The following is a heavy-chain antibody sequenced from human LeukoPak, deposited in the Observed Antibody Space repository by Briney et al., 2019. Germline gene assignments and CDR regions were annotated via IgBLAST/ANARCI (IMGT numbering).Heavy chain of an antibody. Sequence: GGSLRLSCAASGFTVSNNYMSWVRQAPGKGLEWVSAISGSGGSTYYADSVKGRFTISRDNSKNTLYLQMNSLRAEDTAVYYCATSIAAAGTFDYWGQGTLVTVSS. CDR2: ISGSGGST. V-gene: IGHV3-23*01. J-gene: IGHJ4*02. CDR3: ATSIAAAGTFDY. D-gene: IGHD6-13*01. CDR1: GFTVSNNY.